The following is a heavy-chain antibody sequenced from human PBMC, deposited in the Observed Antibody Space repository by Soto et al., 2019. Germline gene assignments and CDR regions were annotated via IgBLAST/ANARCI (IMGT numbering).Heavy chain of an antibody. J-gene: IGHJ6*02. D-gene: IGHD6-13*01. CDR2: IYPGDSDT. CDR3: ARHRLVRAAGTYYYYGMDV. Sequence: PGASLKISCKGSGYSFTSYWIGWVRQMPGKGLEWMGIIYPGDSDTRYSPSFQGQVTISADKSISTAYLQWSSLNASDTAMYYCARHRLVRAAGTYYYYGMDVWGQGTTVTVSS. CDR1: GYSFTSYW. V-gene: IGHV5-51*01.